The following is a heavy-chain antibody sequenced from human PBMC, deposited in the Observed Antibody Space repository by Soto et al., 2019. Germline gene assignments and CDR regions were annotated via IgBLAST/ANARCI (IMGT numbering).Heavy chain of an antibody. CDR2: IWFDGTNK. J-gene: IGHJ4*02. V-gene: IGHV3-33*01. CDR1: GFTFSNYG. Sequence: QVQLVESGGGVVQPGRSLRLSCAASGFTFSNYGIHWVRQAPGKGLEWLSVIWFDGTNKYYADSVKGRFAISRDNSKNTVYLQMNSLRAEDTAVYYCARYSGSGWYSVDYWGQGTLVTVSS. D-gene: IGHD6-19*01. CDR3: ARYSGSGWYSVDY.